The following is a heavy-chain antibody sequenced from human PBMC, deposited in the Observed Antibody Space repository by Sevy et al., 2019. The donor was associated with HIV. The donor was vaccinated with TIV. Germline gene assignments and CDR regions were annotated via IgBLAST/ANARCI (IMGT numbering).Heavy chain of an antibody. CDR3: ARRLAGSNWGFDY. D-gene: IGHD6-13*01. CDR1: EYSFIGYY. V-gene: IGHV1-2*02. Sequence: ASVKVSCKASEYSFIGYYMHWVRQAPGQGLEWMGWIHPNSGGTNYAQKFQGRVTVTRDTSISTAYMELNRLRSDDTAVYYCARRLAGSNWGFDYWGQGTLVIVSS. CDR2: IHPNSGGT. J-gene: IGHJ4*02.